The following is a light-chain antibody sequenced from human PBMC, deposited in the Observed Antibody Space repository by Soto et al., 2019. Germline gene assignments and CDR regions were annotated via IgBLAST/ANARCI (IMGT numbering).Light chain of an antibody. V-gene: IGKV3-20*01. CDR2: AAS. CDR1: HRVSSNK. J-gene: IGKJ1*01. CDR3: QDYVPLWT. Sequence: ETVLTHSPATVSLSPGDRATLPCSASHRVSSNKLAWYQQKPGQAPRLLIYAASSRATGIPDRFSGSGSGTDFTLTFIRLEPEDFAVYYSQDYVPLWTFGQLTMV.